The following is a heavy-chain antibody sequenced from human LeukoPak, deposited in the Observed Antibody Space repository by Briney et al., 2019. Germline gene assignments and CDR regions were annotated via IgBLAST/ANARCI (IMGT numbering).Heavy chain of an antibody. Sequence: ASVKVSCKASGYTFTIYAMHWVRQAPGQRLEWMGWINAANGTPKYSQKFQGRVTITRDTSASTAYMELSSLRSEDTAVYYCARGGDLWCFDYWGQGTLVTVSS. J-gene: IGHJ4*02. CDR1: GYTFTIYA. CDR3: ARGGDLWCFDY. D-gene: IGHD3-3*01. V-gene: IGHV1-3*01. CDR2: INAANGTP.